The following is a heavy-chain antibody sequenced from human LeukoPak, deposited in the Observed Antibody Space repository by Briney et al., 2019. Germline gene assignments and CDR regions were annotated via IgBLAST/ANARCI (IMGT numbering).Heavy chain of an antibody. Sequence: YSGSTNYNPSLKSRVTISVDTSKNQFSLKLSSVTAADTAVYYCARGRITIFGVVIYTAFDIWGQGTMVTVSS. V-gene: IGHV4-59*09. J-gene: IGHJ3*02. CDR2: YSGST. CDR3: ARGRITIFGVVIYTAFDI. D-gene: IGHD3-3*01.